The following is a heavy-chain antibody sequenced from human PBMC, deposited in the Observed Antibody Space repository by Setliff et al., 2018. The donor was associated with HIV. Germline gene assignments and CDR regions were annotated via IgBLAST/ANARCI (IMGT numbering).Heavy chain of an antibody. Sequence: PGGSLRLSCVASGFTFSSDGMHWVRQAPGKGLEWVSSISSSSSYIYYADSVKGRFTISRDNAKNSLYLQMNSLRAEDTAVYYCARGAFDIWGQGTMVTVSS. CDR2: ISSSSSYI. CDR3: ARGAFDI. V-gene: IGHV3-21*01. J-gene: IGHJ3*02. CDR1: GFTFSSDG.